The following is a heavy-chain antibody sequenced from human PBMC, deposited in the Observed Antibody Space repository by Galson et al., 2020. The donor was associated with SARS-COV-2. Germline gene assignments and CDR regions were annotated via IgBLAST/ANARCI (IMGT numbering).Heavy chain of an antibody. J-gene: IGHJ4*02. CDR3: ARAPRYCSGGSCPPVDY. CDR1: GFTFSDYF. D-gene: IGHD2-15*01. CDR2: ISTTGTYT. Sequence: TGGSLRLSCAASGFTFSDYFMSWIRQTPGQGLEWVSYISTTGTYTNYAGSVKGRFTISRDNAKSSLYLQMNSLRAEDTAVYYCARAPRYCSGGSCPPVDYWGQGTLVTVSS. V-gene: IGHV3-11*06.